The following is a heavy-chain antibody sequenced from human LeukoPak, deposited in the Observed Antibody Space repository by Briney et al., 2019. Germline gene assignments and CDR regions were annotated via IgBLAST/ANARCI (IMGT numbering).Heavy chain of an antibody. J-gene: IGHJ4*02. D-gene: IGHD5-18*01. Sequence: TGGSLTLSCAASGFTFRSYAMQWVRQAPGKGPEWVSYIAYNSGTIFYADSVKGRFTISRDNAKDSQYLQMSSLRDEDTAVYYCARDSGYSYADDYWGQGTVVTVSS. V-gene: IGHV3-48*02. CDR1: GFTFRSYA. CDR3: ARDSGYSYADDY. CDR2: IAYNSGTI.